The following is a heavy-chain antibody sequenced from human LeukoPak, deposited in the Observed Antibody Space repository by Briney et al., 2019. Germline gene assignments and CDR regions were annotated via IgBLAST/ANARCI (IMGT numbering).Heavy chain of an antibody. J-gene: IGHJ4*02. V-gene: IGHV4-34*09. CDR2: IYYSGST. Sequence: SETLSLTCAVYGGSFSGYYWSWIRQPPGKGLEWIGYIYYSGSTYYNPSLKSRVTISVDTSKNQFSLKLSSVTAADTAVYYCARGGYNWNDFDYWGQGTLVTVSS. D-gene: IGHD1-1*01. CDR3: ARGGYNWNDFDY. CDR1: GGSFSGYY.